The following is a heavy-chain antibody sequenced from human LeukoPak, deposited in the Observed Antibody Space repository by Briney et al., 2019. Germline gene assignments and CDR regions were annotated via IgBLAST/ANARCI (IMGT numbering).Heavy chain of an antibody. CDR3: ARPKGLQLWFDY. D-gene: IGHD5-18*01. Sequence: SETLSLTCTVSGGSISSSSYYWGWIRQPPGKGLEWIGSIYYSGSIYYNPSLKSRVTISVDTSKNQFSLKLSSVTAADTAVYYCARPKGLQLWFDYWGQGTLVTVSS. CDR1: GGSISSSSYY. V-gene: IGHV4-39*01. CDR2: IYYSGSI. J-gene: IGHJ4*02.